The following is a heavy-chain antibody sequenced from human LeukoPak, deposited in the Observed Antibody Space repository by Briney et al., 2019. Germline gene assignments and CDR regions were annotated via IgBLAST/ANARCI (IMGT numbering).Heavy chain of an antibody. CDR3: ARDLGTIGYSGYDAFDI. J-gene: IGHJ3*02. CDR2: ISSGSSYI. V-gene: IGHV3-21*01. Sequence: GGSLRLSCAASGFTFSTYTMTWVRRSPGKGLEWVSSISSGSSYIYYADSLKGLFTISRDNAKNSLDLQMHSLRAEDTAVYYCARDLGTIGYSGYDAFDIWGQGTMVTVSS. CDR1: GFTFSTYT. D-gene: IGHD3-22*01.